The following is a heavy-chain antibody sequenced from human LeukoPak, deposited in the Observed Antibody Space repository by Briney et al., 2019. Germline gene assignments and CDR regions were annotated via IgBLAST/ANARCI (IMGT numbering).Heavy chain of an antibody. CDR3: ARILYYDSSGPPDY. J-gene: IGHJ4*02. D-gene: IGHD3-22*01. CDR1: GYTFTTYG. CDR2: ISAYNGDT. Sequence: ASVKVSCKASGYTFTTYGISWVRQAPGQGLGWMEWISAYNGDTNYAQRLQGRVTMTTDTSTSTAYMELRSLRSDDTAVYYCARILYYDSSGPPDYWGQGTLVTVSS. V-gene: IGHV1-18*01.